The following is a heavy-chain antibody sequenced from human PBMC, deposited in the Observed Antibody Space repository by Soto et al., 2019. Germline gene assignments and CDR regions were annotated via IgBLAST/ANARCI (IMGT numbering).Heavy chain of an antibody. CDR2: MNPNSGNT. V-gene: IGHV1-8*01. J-gene: IGHJ6*02. Sequence: QVQLVQSGAEVKKPGASVKVSCKASGDPFSNYDMKWVRQATGQGLEWMGWMNPNSGNTGYARKFQGRVTMTRNTSKSTVYMERSSLRSEDTAVYYCARGRNGMDVWGQGTTVTVSS. CDR3: ARGRNGMDV. CDR1: GDPFSNYD.